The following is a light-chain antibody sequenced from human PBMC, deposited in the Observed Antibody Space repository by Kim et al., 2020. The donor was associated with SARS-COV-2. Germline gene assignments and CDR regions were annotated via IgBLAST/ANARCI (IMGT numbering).Light chain of an antibody. V-gene: IGLV3-21*04. J-gene: IGLJ3*02. CDR2: YDS. CDR1: NIESKS. CDR3: QVWASSSDHWV. Sequence: AASTAARVSSRGNNIESKSVHWCQQQQGQAPALVIYYDSDRPRGTPVRFSCSNSGNTATLTISRVEAGDEADYYCQVWASSSDHWVFGGGTQLTVL.